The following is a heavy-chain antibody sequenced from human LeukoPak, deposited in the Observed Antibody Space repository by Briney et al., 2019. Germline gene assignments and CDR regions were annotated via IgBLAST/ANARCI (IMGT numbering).Heavy chain of an antibody. CDR1: GFTFSGSA. J-gene: IGHJ5*02. D-gene: IGHD6-6*01. V-gene: IGHV3-73*01. CDR3: TRGIAARQDWFDP. CDR2: IRSKANSYAT. Sequence: GGSLRLSCAASGFTFSGSAMHWVRQASGKGLGWVGRIRSKANSYATAYAASVKGRFTISRDDSRNTAYLQMNSLKTEDTAVYYCTRGIAARQDWFDPWGQGTLVTVSS.